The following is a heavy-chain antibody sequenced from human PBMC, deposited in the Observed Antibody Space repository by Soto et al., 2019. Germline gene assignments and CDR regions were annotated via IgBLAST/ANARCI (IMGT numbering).Heavy chain of an antibody. CDR3: AESIAAAGPFDY. Sequence: GXSLRLSCAASGFTFSSYAMSWVDQAPGKGLEWVSAISGSGGSTYYADSVKGRFTISRDNSKNTLYLQMNSMRAEDTAVYYCAESIAAAGPFDYWGQGTLVTVSS. V-gene: IGHV3-23*01. CDR1: GFTFSSYA. J-gene: IGHJ4*02. CDR2: ISGSGGST. D-gene: IGHD6-13*01.